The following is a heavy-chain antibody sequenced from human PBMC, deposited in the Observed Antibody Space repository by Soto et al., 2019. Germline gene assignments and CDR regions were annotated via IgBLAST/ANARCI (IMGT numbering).Heavy chain of an antibody. D-gene: IGHD3-10*01. CDR3: ARDHLTYYYGSGRDYYYGMDV. V-gene: IGHV5-10-1*01. Sequence: PGESLKISCKGSGYSFTSYWISWVRQMPGKGLEWMGRIDPSDSYTNYSPSFQGHVTISADKSISTAYLQWSSLNASDTAMYYCARDHLTYYYGSGRDYYYGMDVWGQGTTVTVSS. CDR1: GYSFTSYW. J-gene: IGHJ6*02. CDR2: IDPSDSYT.